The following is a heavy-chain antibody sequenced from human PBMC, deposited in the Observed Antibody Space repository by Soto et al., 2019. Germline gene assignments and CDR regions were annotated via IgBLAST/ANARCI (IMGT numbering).Heavy chain of an antibody. CDR2: IYYRGNT. J-gene: IGHJ4*02. D-gene: IGHD4-17*01. CDR3: TRVGGYYGDYPNFDY. CDR1: GSTISSFY. V-gene: IGHV4-59*07. Sequence: QVQLQESGPGLVEPSDTLSLTCSVSGSTISSFYWAWIRQPPGKGLEWIGSIYYRGNTNYNPSLKSRVIISVDSSKRQVSLRLNSVTAADTAVYFCTRVGGYYGDYPNFDYWGQGALVTVSS.